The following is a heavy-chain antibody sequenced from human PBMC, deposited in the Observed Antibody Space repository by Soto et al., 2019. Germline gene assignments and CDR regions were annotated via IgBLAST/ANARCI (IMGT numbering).Heavy chain of an antibody. CDR2: IDSRGRTL. Sequence: GGSLRLSSVASGFTFSDYSMSWIRQAPGKGLEWLAFIDSRGRTLSYADSVRGWFTISRDNAENSVYLQMDSLRAEDTAVYYCAKGIPDTGGYYYYSMDVWGQGTAVTVAS. CDR3: AKGIPDTGGYYYYSMDV. V-gene: IGHV3-11*01. D-gene: IGHD5-18*01. CDR1: GFTFSDYS. J-gene: IGHJ6*02.